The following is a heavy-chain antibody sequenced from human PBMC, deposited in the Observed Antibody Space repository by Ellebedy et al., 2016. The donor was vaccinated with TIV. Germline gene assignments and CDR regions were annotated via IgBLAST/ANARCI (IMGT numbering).Heavy chain of an antibody. J-gene: IGHJ6*02. D-gene: IGHD6-6*01. CDR3: AREDLLSSSSSDHYGMDV. Sequence: AASVKVSCKASGYTFIGYYMHWVRQAPGQGLEWMGIIEPSGGTTIYAQKFQGRVTMTRDTSTITVYMELSSLRSEDTAVYYCAREDLLSSSSSDHYGMDVWGQGTTITVSS. V-gene: IGHV1-46*01. CDR2: IEPSGGTT. CDR1: GYTFIGYY.